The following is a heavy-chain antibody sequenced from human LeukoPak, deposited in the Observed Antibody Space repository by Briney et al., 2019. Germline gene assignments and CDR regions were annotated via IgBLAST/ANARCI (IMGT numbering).Heavy chain of an antibody. CDR1: GFTLNSYI. Sequence: GGSLRLSCEASGFTLNSYIMHWVRQAPGKGLEWVALISFDGRDKQYADSVKGRFTISKDNSKNTLYLQMNSLRAEDTAVYYCARVRWGGLYYFDYWGQGTLVTVSS. D-gene: IGHD3-16*01. V-gene: IGHV3-30*04. CDR2: ISFDGRDK. CDR3: ARVRWGGLYYFDY. J-gene: IGHJ4*02.